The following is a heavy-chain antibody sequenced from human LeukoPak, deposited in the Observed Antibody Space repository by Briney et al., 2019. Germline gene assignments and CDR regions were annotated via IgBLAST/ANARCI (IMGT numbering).Heavy chain of an antibody. Sequence: PGGSLRLSSAASGLTFSPSVMPCARQASGKGLEWVGRIRSKANSYATAYAASVKGRFTISRDDSKNTADLQMNSLKTEDTAVYYCTRALCSSTSCFDDYWGQGTLVTVSS. D-gene: IGHD2-2*01. CDR1: GLTFSPSV. J-gene: IGHJ4*02. CDR3: TRALCSSTSCFDDY. V-gene: IGHV3-73*01. CDR2: IRSKANSYAT.